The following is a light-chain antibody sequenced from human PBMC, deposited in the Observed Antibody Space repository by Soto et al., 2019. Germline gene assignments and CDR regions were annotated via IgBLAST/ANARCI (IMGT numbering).Light chain of an antibody. CDR1: QSVPSTY. CDR2: GAS. Sequence: EVRQSPGRLSFSPEESATLSCRASQSVPSTYFAWYQQKPGQAPRLLIYGASNRATGIPDRFSGSVSGTDLNFTFSSLELEGFAVYYFLQYVSSGTFGQGTKVDIK. V-gene: IGKV3-20*01. J-gene: IGKJ1*01. CDR3: LQYVSSGT.